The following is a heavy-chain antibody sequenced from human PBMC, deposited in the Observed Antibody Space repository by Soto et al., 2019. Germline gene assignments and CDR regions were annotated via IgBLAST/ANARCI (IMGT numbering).Heavy chain of an antibody. D-gene: IGHD1-26*01. CDR1: GFSLSTSGVG. CDR3: ARRSGGTYPDMYYFDY. J-gene: IGHJ4*02. V-gene: IGHV2-5*02. CDR2: IYWDDDK. Sequence: QITLKESGPPLVKPTQTLTLTCTFSGFSLSTSGVGVGWIRQPPGKALEWLALIYWDDDKRYRSSLKSRLTITKDTSKSQVVLTMTNMDPVDTATYYCARRSGGTYPDMYYFDYWGQGTLVTVSS.